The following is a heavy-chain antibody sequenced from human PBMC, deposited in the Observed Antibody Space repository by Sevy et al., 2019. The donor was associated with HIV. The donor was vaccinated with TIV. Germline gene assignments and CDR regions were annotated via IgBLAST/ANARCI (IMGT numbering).Heavy chain of an antibody. CDR1: GFTFSSYE. J-gene: IGHJ4*02. CDR3: ARPYRTDPFYYSGSGGYYYPSYFDY. V-gene: IGHV3-48*03. D-gene: IGHD3-22*01. Sequence: GGSLRLSCTASGFTFSSYEMNWVRQAPGKGLEWVSYISNSGSTIHYSDSVKGRFTISRDNAKNSLYLQMNSLRAEDTAVYYCARPYRTDPFYYSGSGGYYYPSYFDYWGQGTLVTVSS. CDR2: ISNSGSTI.